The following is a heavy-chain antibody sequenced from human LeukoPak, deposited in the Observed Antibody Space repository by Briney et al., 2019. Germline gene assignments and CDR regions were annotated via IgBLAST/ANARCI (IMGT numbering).Heavy chain of an antibody. D-gene: IGHD1-1*01. Sequence: GGSLRLSCAASGFTFSSYDMHWVRQAPGRGLEWVSAIGIAGDTYYPDSVKGRFTISRENAKNSMYLQMNSLKDGDTAVYYCIRGGVQVSGIDAFDIWGQGTMVTVSS. V-gene: IGHV3-13*01. CDR1: GFTFSSYD. J-gene: IGHJ3*02. CDR2: IGIAGDT. CDR3: IRGGVQVSGIDAFDI.